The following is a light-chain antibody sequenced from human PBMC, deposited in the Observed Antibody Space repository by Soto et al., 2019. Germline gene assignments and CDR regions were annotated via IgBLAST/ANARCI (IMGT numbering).Light chain of an antibody. V-gene: IGKV3-15*01. J-gene: IGKJ4*01. Sequence: EIVMTQSPVTLSVSPGERATLSCRASQSVSSNLAWYQQKPSQAPRLLIFGAATRATGIPVRFSGSRSGTEFTLTISSLQPEDFAVYYCQQYNNWPLTFGGGTKVEIK. CDR1: QSVSSN. CDR3: QQYNNWPLT. CDR2: GAA.